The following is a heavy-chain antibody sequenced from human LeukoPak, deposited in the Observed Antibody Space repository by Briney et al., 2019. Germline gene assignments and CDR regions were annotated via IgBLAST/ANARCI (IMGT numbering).Heavy chain of an antibody. CDR2: DT. D-gene: IGHD5-18*01. V-gene: IGHV5-51*01. J-gene: IGHJ5*02. Sequence: DTRYSPSFQGQVTISADKSISTAYLQWSSLKASDTAMYYCARRNSYGYATRATYNWFDPWGQGTLVTVSS. CDR3: ARRNSYGYATRATYNWFDP.